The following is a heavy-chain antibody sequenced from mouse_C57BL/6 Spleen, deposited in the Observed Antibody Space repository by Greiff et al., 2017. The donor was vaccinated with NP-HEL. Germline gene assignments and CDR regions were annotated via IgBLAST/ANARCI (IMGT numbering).Heavy chain of an antibody. CDR1: GFTFSDYY. V-gene: IGHV5-12*01. CDR2: ISNGGGST. J-gene: IGHJ4*01. Sequence: EVQLVESGGGLVQPGGSLKLSCAASGFTFSDYYMYWVRQTPEKRLEWVAYISNGGGSTYYPDTVKGRFTISRDNAKNTLYLQMSRLKSEDTAMNYCARHVGAMDYWGQGTSVTVSS. CDR3: ARHVGAMDY.